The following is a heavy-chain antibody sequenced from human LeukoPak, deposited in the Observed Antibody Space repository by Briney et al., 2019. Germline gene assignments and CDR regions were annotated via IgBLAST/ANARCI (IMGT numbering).Heavy chain of an antibody. J-gene: IGHJ5*02. CDR3: ARLLRFFNWFDP. CDR1: GGSISSYY. CDR2: INHSGST. Sequence: SETLSLTCTVSGGSISSYYWSWIRQPPGKGLEWIGEINHSGSTNYNPSLKSRVTISVDTSKNQFSLKLSSVTAADTAVYYCARLLRFFNWFDPWGQGTLVTVSS. D-gene: IGHD3-3*01. V-gene: IGHV4-34*01.